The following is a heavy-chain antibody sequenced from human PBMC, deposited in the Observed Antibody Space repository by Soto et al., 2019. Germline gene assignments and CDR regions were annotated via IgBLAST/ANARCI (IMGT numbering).Heavy chain of an antibody. Sequence: SVKVSCKASGSTFSSYAISWVRQAPGQGLEWMGGIIPIFGTANYAQKFQGRVTITADESTSTAYMELSSLRSEDTAVYYCANRYTMVRGDRNWFDSWGQGALVTVSS. D-gene: IGHD3-10*01. J-gene: IGHJ5*01. CDR1: GSTFSSYA. V-gene: IGHV1-69*13. CDR3: ANRYTMVRGDRNWFDS. CDR2: IIPIFGTA.